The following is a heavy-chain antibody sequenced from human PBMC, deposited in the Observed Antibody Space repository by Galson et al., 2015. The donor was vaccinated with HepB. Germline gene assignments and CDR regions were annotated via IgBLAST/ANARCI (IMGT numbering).Heavy chain of an antibody. D-gene: IGHD3-10*01. Sequence: SLRLSCAASGFTFSNYAMHWVRQAPGKGLEWVAVISYDGGNKYYADSVKGRFTISRDNSKNTLYLQMNSLRAEDTAVYSCARAGSYYGSGSYLDYWGQGTLVTVSS. J-gene: IGHJ4*02. CDR3: ARAGSYYGSGSYLDY. CDR1: GFTFSNYA. V-gene: IGHV3-30-3*01. CDR2: ISYDGGNK.